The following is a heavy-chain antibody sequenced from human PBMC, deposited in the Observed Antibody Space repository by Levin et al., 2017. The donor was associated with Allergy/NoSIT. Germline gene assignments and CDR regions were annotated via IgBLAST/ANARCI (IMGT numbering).Heavy chain of an antibody. CDR3: ARDGGGWYYFDY. D-gene: IGHD2-15*01. J-gene: IGHJ4*02. CDR2: IYYSGST. Sequence: SETLSLTCTVSGGSISSYYWSWIRQPPGKGLEWIGYIYYSGSTNYNPSLKSRVTISVDTSKNQFSLNLSSVTAADTAVYYCARDGGGWYYFDYWGQGTLVTVSS. CDR1: GGSISSYY. V-gene: IGHV4-59*01.